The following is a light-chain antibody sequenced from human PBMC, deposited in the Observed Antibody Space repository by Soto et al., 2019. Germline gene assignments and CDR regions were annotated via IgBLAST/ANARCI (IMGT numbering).Light chain of an antibody. V-gene: IGLV1-44*01. Sequence: QSVLTQPPSASGTPGQRVTISCSGSNSNIGGNSVNWYQQFPGAAPKLLISSNNQRPSGIPDRFSGSKSGTSASLAISGLQFDDDVYYYCAAWDDSLIGHYVFGAGTNVTVL. CDR3: AAWDDSLIGHYV. J-gene: IGLJ1*01. CDR2: SNN. CDR1: NSNIGGNS.